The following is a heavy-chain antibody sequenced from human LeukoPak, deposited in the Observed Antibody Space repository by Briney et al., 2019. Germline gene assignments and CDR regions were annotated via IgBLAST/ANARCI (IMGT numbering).Heavy chain of an antibody. J-gene: IGHJ4*02. CDR1: GFTVGSSF. V-gene: IGHV3-53*01. D-gene: IGHD3-22*01. Sequence: GGSLRLSCAASGFTVGSSFMTWVRQAPGKGLEWVSVIFSDGTTYYADSLKGRFTISRDNAKNSLYLQINSLRAEDTAVYYCARSADSSGYFREIPLYYFDYWGQGTLVTVSS. CDR2: IFSDGTT. CDR3: ARSADSSGYFREIPLYYFDY.